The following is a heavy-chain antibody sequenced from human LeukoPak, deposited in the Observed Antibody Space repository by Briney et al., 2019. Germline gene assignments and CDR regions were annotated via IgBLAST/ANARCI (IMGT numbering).Heavy chain of an antibody. Sequence: ASVKVSCKVSGYILSELSIHWVRQTPEKGLEWMGGFDPEEGETIYAQKFQGRVTLTEDTPTETAYMELSSLTSEDTAVYYCAAPRVWYSGGKTSGSRFDYWGQGTLVTVSS. J-gene: IGHJ4*02. V-gene: IGHV1-24*01. D-gene: IGHD1-26*01. CDR2: FDPEEGET. CDR1: GYILSELS. CDR3: AAPRVWYSGGKTSGSRFDY.